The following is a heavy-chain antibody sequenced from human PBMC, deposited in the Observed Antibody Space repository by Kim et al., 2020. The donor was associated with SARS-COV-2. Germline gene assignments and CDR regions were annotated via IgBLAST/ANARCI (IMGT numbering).Heavy chain of an antibody. J-gene: IGHJ5*02. D-gene: IGHD2-15*01. CDR3: ARDIVVVVAARKTSSWFDP. Sequence: SVKVSCKASGGTFSSYAISWVRQAPGQGLEWMGRIIPILGIANYAQKFQGRVTITADKSTSTAYMELSSLRSEDTAVYYCARDIVVVVAARKTSSWFDPWGQGTLVTVSS. V-gene: IGHV1-69*04. CDR1: GGTFSSYA. CDR2: IIPILGIA.